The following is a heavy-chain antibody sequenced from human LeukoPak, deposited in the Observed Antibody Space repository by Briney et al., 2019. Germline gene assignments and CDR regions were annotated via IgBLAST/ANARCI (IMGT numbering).Heavy chain of an antibody. J-gene: IGHJ4*02. Sequence: PSETLSLTCTVSGGSISSSSDCWGWIRQPPGKGLEWIGSIYYSGNTYYNPSLKSRVTISLDTSKNQFSLKLSSVTAADTAVYYCARQSVRAIAIAARPGNYFDYWGQGTLVTVSS. CDR3: ARQSVRAIAIAARPGNYFDY. D-gene: IGHD6-6*01. CDR1: GGSISSSSDC. CDR2: IYYSGNT. V-gene: IGHV4-39*01.